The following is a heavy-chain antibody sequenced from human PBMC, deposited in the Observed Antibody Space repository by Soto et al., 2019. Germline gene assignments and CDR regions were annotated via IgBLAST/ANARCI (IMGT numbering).Heavy chain of an antibody. CDR2: IKPDGSAT. J-gene: IGHJ4*01. Sequence: EVQLVESGGGLVQPGGSLRLSCAASGFTFNTYWMSRVRQAPGKGLEWVANIKPDGSATDYVDSVKGRFTISRDNANNSLFLQMNSLRAEDTAVYYCARNGRWGHGTFVTVSS. D-gene: IGHD2-8*01. V-gene: IGHV3-7*05. CDR3: ARNGR. CDR1: GFTFNTYW.